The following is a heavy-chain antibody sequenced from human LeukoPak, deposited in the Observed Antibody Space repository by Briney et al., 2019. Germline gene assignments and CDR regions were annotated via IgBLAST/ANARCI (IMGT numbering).Heavy chain of an antibody. CDR2: ISGDGSAT. CDR3: ARYSSSSGGASYYLDY. J-gene: IGHJ4*01. Sequence: GGSLRLSCAASGFTLRNYWIHWVRHVPGKRLVWVSRISGDGSATNYADPVKGRFTISRDNAKNTLFLQINSLRAEDTAVYYCARYSSSSGGASYYLDYWGHGTLVTVSS. CDR1: GFTLRNYW. V-gene: IGHV3-74*01. D-gene: IGHD6-6*01.